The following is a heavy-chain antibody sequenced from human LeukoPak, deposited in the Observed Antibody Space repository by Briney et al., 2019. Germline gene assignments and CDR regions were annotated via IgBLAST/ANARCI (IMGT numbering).Heavy chain of an antibody. CDR3: ARGEDTAMVTPYFDY. CDR1: GDSIRNYY. Sequence: PSETLSLTCIDSGDSIRNYYWNWIRQPPGKGPEWIGYFYYSGNTNYNPSLKSRVTISVDPSMIQFSLKLSSVTTADTAVYYCARGEDTAMVTPYFDYWGQGTLVTVSS. V-gene: IGHV4-59*01. J-gene: IGHJ4*02. CDR2: FYYSGNT. D-gene: IGHD5-18*01.